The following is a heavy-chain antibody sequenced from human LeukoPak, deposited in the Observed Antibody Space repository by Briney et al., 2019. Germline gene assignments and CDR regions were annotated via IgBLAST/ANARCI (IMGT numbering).Heavy chain of an antibody. D-gene: IGHD1-26*01. J-gene: IGHJ6*03. CDR2: ITSSSTYT. CDR1: GFTFNIYN. Sequence: GGSLRLSCAASGFTFNIYNMNWVRQAPGKALEWVSSITSSSTYTYYADSVKGRYTISRDNAKNSLYLQMSGLRAEDTAVYYCARDPYSGDYGPYYYYYMDVWGRGTTVTISS. CDR3: ARDPYSGDYGPYYYYYMDV. V-gene: IGHV3-21*01.